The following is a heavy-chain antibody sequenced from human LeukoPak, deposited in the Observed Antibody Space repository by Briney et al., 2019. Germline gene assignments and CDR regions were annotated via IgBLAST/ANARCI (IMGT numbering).Heavy chain of an antibody. Sequence: SETLSLTCTVSGGSISSYYWSWIRQPPGKGLEWIGYIYYSGSTNSHPSLKSRVTISVDTSKNQFSLQLSSVTAADTAVYYWARDYLIGAEFDYWGQGTLVTVSS. D-gene: IGHD3-16*02. CDR2: IYYSGST. CDR3: ARDYLIGAEFDY. J-gene: IGHJ4*02. CDR1: GGSISSYY. V-gene: IGHV4-59*12.